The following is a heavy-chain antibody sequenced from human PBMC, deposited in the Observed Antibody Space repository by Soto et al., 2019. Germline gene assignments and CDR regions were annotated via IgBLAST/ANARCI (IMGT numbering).Heavy chain of an antibody. CDR3: ATAGHAGVNCSCYADF. CDR2: SSASGAGT. CDR1: GFTFSGYG. D-gene: IGHD2-2*01. Sequence: EVQLLESGGGLVQPGGSLRLSCAASGFTFSGYGMTWVRQPPGKGLEWVSCSSASGAGTYYADSVRGRFTISRDNSTNTRDLPRNMLRPDNTAVYYCATAGHAGVNCSCYADFWGQGALVIVSS. J-gene: IGHJ4*02. V-gene: IGHV3-23*01.